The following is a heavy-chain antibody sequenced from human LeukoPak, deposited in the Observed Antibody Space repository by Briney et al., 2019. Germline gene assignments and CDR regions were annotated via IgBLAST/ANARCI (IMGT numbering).Heavy chain of an antibody. D-gene: IGHD6-13*01. CDR2: IYYSGST. J-gene: IGHJ3*02. CDR1: GGSISSYY. CDR3: ARDLAIADGDAFDI. V-gene: IGHV4-59*01. Sequence: PSETLSLTCTVSGGSISSYYWSWIRQPPGKGLEWIGYIYYSGSTNYNPSLKSRVTISVDTSKNQFSLKLSSVTAADTAVYYCARDLAIADGDAFDIWGQGTMVTVSS.